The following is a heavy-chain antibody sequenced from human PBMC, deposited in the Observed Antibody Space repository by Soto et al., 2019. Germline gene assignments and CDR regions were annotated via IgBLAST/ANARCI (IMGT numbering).Heavy chain of an antibody. Sequence: PGESLKISCKGSGYSFTSYWISWVRQMPGKGLEWMGRIDPSDSYTNYSPSFQGHVTISADKSISTAYLQWSSLKASDTAMYYCARQTVIRFYGMDVWVPETLLVTVSS. J-gene: IGHJ6*02. V-gene: IGHV5-10-1*01. D-gene: IGHD2-21*01. CDR2: IDPSDSYT. CDR3: ARQTVIRFYGMDV. CDR1: GYSFTSYW.